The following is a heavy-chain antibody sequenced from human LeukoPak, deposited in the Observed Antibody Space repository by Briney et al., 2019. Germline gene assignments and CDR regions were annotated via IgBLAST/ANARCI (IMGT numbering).Heavy chain of an antibody. D-gene: IGHD6-13*01. J-gene: IGHJ4*02. CDR1: GFTFIDYS. CDR2: ISPTSDYT. Sequence: GGSLRLSCAASGFTFIDYSMSWIRQAPGKGLEWVSYISPTSDYTSYADSVKGRFTIFRDNAKNSLFLQMNSLRVEDTAVYYCARCQYNSSPAFWGQGTLVTVSS. CDR3: ARCQYNSSPAF. V-gene: IGHV3-11*03.